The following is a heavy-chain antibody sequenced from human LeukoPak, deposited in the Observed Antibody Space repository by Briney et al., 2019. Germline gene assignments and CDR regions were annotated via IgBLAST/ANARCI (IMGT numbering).Heavy chain of an antibody. Sequence: GGSLRLSCAASGFTFSSYAMHWVRQAPGKGLEWVAVISYDGSNKYYADSVKGRFTISRDNSKNTPYLQMNSLRAEDTAVYYCARGGNYYYDSSGYYSLDYWGQGTLVTVSS. V-gene: IGHV3-30-3*01. J-gene: IGHJ4*02. D-gene: IGHD3-22*01. CDR3: ARGGNYYYDSSGYYSLDY. CDR1: GFTFSSYA. CDR2: ISYDGSNK.